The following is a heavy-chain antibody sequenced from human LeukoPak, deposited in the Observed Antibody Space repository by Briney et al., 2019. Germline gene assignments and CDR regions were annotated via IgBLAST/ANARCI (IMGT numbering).Heavy chain of an antibody. CDR1: GFTFSSHA. Sequence: GGSLRLSCGASGFTFSSHAMSWVRQAPGKGLEWVSGISGSGGSTYYADSVKGRFTISRDNSKNTLYLQMNSLRPEDTAVYYCARDLSNHAFDIWGQGTTVTVSS. V-gene: IGHV3-23*01. J-gene: IGHJ3*02. CDR3: ARDLSNHAFDI. D-gene: IGHD3-3*02. CDR2: ISGSGGST.